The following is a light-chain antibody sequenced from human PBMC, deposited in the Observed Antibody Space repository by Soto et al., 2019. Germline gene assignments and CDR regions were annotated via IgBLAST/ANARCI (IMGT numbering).Light chain of an antibody. CDR2: GAS. Sequence: EIVLTQSLGTLSLSPGERGTLSCRASQSVSSNYLAWYQQKPGQAPRLLIYGASTRATGIPDRFSGSGSGTDFTLTINRLEPEDFAVYYCQQYIGSPFTFGPGTKVDIK. J-gene: IGKJ3*01. CDR1: QSVSSNY. V-gene: IGKV3-20*01. CDR3: QQYIGSPFT.